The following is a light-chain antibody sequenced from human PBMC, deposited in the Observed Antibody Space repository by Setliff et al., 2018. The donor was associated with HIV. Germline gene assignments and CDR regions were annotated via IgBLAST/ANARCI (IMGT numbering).Light chain of an antibody. Sequence: QSVLPQPASVSGSPGQSITISCTGTSSDVGGYNYVSWYQQHPGKAPKFMIYDVSKRPSGVSNRFSGSKSGNTASLTISGLQAEDEADYYCSSYTSSSTYVFGTGTKVTV. CDR2: DVS. V-gene: IGLV2-14*01. CDR3: SSYTSSSTYV. J-gene: IGLJ1*01. CDR1: SSDVGGYNY.